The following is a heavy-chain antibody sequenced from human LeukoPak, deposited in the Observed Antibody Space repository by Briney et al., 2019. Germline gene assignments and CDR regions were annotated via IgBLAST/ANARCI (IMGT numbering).Heavy chain of an antibody. J-gene: IGHJ6*02. CDR3: ARSTTYSGGSFKNYYYYGMDV. Sequence: SKTLSLTCTVSGGSISSYYWSWIRQPPGKGLEWIGYIYYSGSTNYNPSLKSRVTISVDTSKNQFSLKLSSVTAADTAVYYCARSTTYSGGSFKNYYYYGMDVWGQGTTVTVSS. CDR2: IYYSGST. CDR1: GGSISSYY. V-gene: IGHV4-59*01. D-gene: IGHD2-15*01.